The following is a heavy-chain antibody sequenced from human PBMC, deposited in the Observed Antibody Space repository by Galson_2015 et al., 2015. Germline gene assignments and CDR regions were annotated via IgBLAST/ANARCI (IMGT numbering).Heavy chain of an antibody. J-gene: IGHJ5*02. Sequence: VKVSCKASGYTFTSYDINWVRQATGQGLEWMGWMNPNSGNTGYAQKFQGRVTMTRNTSISTAYMELSSLRSEDTAVYYCARDNWNYVNWFDPWGQGTLVTVSS. D-gene: IGHD1-7*01. V-gene: IGHV1-8*01. CDR2: MNPNSGNT. CDR3: ARDNWNYVNWFDP. CDR1: GYTFTSYD.